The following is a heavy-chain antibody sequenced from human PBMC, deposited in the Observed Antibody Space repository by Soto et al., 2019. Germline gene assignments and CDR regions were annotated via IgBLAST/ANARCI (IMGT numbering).Heavy chain of an antibody. CDR2: IKTDGTYA. V-gene: IGHV3-74*01. Sequence: EVQLVASGGDLVQPGGSLRLSCAASGFTFSTYWLHWVRQAPGKGLLWVSRIKTDGTYATYADSVKGRFTISRDKAKNTLYLQVNSLRVEDAAVYYCAAGGSGYYANWGQGTLVTVSS. J-gene: IGHJ4*02. D-gene: IGHD3-22*01. CDR1: GFTFSTYW. CDR3: AAGGSGYYAN.